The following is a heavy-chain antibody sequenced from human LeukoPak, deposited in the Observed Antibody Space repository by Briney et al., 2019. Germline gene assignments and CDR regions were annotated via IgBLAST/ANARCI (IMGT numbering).Heavy chain of an antibody. CDR1: GYTFTSYY. Sequence: ASVKVSCKASGYTFTSYYMHWVRQAPGQGLEWMGIINPSGGSTSYAQKFQGRVTMTRDTSTSTVYMELSSLRSGDTAVYYCVRQDYGDYDGLGYWGQGTLVTVSS. CDR2: INPSGGST. D-gene: IGHD4-17*01. J-gene: IGHJ4*02. CDR3: VRQDYGDYDGLGY. V-gene: IGHV1-46*01.